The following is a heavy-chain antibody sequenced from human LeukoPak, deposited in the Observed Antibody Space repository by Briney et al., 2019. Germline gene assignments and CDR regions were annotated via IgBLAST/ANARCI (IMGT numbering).Heavy chain of an antibody. CDR3: ARDNADTIDY. CDR1: GGSISSGGYY. J-gene: IGHJ4*02. CDR2: IYYSGST. D-gene: IGHD3-16*01. V-gene: IGHV4-30-4*08. Sequence: PSETLSLTCTVSGGSISSGGYYWRWIRQHGGKGLEWIGYIYYSGSTYYNPSLKSRVTISVDTSKNQFSLKLSSVTAADTAVYYCARDNADTIDYWGQGALVTVSS.